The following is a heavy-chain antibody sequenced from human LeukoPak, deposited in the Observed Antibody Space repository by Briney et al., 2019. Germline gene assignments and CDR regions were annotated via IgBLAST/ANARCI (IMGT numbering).Heavy chain of an antibody. J-gene: IGHJ4*02. V-gene: IGHV1-2*02. Sequence: GASVKVSCKASGYTFTGYYMHWVRQAPGQGLEWMGWINPNSGGTNYAQKFQGRVTMTRDTSISTAYMELSRLRSVDTAVYYCARARTGEWFPSPYYFDYWGQGTLVTVSS. CDR1: GYTFTGYY. CDR3: ARARTGEWFPSPYYFDY. D-gene: IGHD3-3*01. CDR2: INPNSGGT.